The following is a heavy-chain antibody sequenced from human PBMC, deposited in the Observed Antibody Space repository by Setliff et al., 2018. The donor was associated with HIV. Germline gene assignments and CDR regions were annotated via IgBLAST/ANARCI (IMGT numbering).Heavy chain of an antibody. CDR2: INIRNGNT. CDR1: GYSFTSSG. Sequence: ASVKVSCKASGYSFTSSGVSWVRQAPGQGLEWMGWINIRNGNTNYAQRFQGRVTMTTDTSTSTAYMGLRSLTSEDTAMYYCATIREYYYDSSGQEYFQHWGHGTLVTVSS. V-gene: IGHV1-18*01. CDR3: ATIREYYYDSSGQEYFQH. D-gene: IGHD3-22*01. J-gene: IGHJ1*01.